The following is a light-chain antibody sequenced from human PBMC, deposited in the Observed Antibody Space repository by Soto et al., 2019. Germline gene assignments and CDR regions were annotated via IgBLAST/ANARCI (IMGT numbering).Light chain of an antibody. J-gene: IGKJ1*01. V-gene: IGKV1-5*02. CDR3: QQYSTYSGT. CDR2: DAS. Sequence: DIQVTQSPSTLSASVGDRVTIICRASQTITTWLAWYQQKPGKAPKLLIYDASTLESGVPSRFSGSGFGTEFSLTISSLQPDDSATYYCQQYSTYSGTFGQGTKVDIK. CDR1: QTITTW.